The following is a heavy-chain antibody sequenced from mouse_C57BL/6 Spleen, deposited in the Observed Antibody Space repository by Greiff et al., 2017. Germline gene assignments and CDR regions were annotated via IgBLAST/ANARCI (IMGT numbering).Heavy chain of an antibody. CDR1: GFSLTSYA. CDR3: ARNFFTTVVARPYWYFDV. J-gene: IGHJ1*03. CDR2: IWTGGGT. Sequence: QVQLKQSGPGLVAPSQSLSITCTVSGFSLTSYAISWVRQPPGKGLEWLGVIWTGGGTNYNSALKSRLSISKDNSKSEVFLKMNSLQTDDTARYYCARNFFTTVVARPYWYFDVWGTGTTVTVSS. V-gene: IGHV2-9-1*01. D-gene: IGHD1-1*01.